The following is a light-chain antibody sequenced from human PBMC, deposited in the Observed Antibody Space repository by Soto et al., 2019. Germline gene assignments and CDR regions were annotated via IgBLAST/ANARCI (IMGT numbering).Light chain of an antibody. CDR3: QQYHNWPPLT. J-gene: IGKJ4*01. V-gene: IGKV3-15*01. CDR1: QRISTD. CDR2: DAS. Sequence: EIVLTQSPATLSVSPGERATLSCRASQRISTDLAWYQRKPGQSPSLLIYDASTRATNIPARFSGSGSGTEFTLTISSLQSEDFAVYYCQQYHNWPPLTFGGGTKVEIK.